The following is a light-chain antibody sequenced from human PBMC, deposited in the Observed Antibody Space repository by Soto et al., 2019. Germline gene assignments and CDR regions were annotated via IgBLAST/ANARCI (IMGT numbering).Light chain of an antibody. CDR3: AAWDDSLNGRWV. CDR1: SSNIGSNP. V-gene: IGLV1-44*01. Sequence: QSVLTQPPSASGTPGQRVTISCSGSSSNIGSNPVNWYQQLPGTAPKLLIYGNDERPSGVPDRISGSKSGTSASLTVSVLQSDDEADYYCAAWDDSLNGRWVFGGGTKVTVL. CDR2: GND. J-gene: IGLJ3*02.